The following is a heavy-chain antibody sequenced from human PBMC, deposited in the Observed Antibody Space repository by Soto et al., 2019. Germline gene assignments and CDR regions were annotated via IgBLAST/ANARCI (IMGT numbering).Heavy chain of an antibody. CDR2: ISSSSSYI. CDR1: GFTFSSYS. V-gene: IGHV3-21*01. Sequence: EVQLVESGGGLVKPGGSLRLSCAASGFTFSSYSMNWVRQAPGKGLEWVSSISSSSSYIYYADSVKGRFTISRDNAKNSLYLQMNSLRAEDTAVYYCARDGTMVRGGFDYWGQGTLVTVSS. D-gene: IGHD3-10*01. CDR3: ARDGTMVRGGFDY. J-gene: IGHJ4*02.